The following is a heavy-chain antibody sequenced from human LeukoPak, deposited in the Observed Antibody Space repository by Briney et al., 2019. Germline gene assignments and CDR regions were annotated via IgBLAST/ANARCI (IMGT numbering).Heavy chain of an antibody. Sequence: ASVKVSCKASGYTFTGYYMHWVRQAPGRGLEWMGRINPNSGGTNYAQKFQGRVTMTRDTSISTAYMELSRLRSDDTAVYYCAVLGYCSGGSCYSRLYYYYGMDVWGQGTTVTVSS. CDR2: INPNSGGT. V-gene: IGHV1-2*06. CDR1: GYTFTGYY. CDR3: AVLGYCSGGSCYSRLYYYYGMDV. J-gene: IGHJ6*02. D-gene: IGHD2-15*01.